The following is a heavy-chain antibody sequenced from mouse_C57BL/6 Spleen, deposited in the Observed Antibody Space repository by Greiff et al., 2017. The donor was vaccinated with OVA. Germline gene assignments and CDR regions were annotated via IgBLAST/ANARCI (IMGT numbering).Heavy chain of an antibody. D-gene: IGHD4-1*01. CDR3: NWDAWFAY. J-gene: IGHJ3*01. CDR2: IYPRDGST. V-gene: IGHV1-85*01. Sequence: QVQLKQSGPELVKPGASVKLSCKASGYTFTSYDINWVKQRPGQGLEWIGWIYPRDGSTKYNEKFKGKATLTVDTSSSTAYMELHSLTSEDSAVYFCNWDAWFAYWGQGTLVTVSA. CDR1: GYTFTSYD.